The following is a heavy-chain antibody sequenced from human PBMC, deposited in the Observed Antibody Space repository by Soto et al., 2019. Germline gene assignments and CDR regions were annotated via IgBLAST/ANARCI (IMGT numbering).Heavy chain of an antibody. D-gene: IGHD6-19*01. CDR3: ARDLGVAVAGKGDYFDY. CDR2: INHSGST. Sequence: SGTLSLTCAVYGGSFSGYYWSWIRQPPGKGLEWIGEINHSGSTNYSPSLKSRVTISVDTSKNQFSLKLSSVTAADTAVYYCARDLGVAVAGKGDYFDYWGQGTLVTVS. V-gene: IGHV4-34*01. CDR1: GGSFSGYY. J-gene: IGHJ4*02.